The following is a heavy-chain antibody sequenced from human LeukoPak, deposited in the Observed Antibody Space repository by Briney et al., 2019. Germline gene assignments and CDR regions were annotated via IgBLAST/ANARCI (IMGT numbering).Heavy chain of an antibody. D-gene: IGHD2-15*01. J-gene: IGHJ4*02. V-gene: IGHV3-33*08. CDR2: IWYDGSNK. Sequence: PGGSLRLSCAASGFTFSSYGMRWVRQAPGKGLEWVAVIWYDGSNKYYADSVKGRFTISRDNSKNTLYLQMNSLRAEDTAVYYCARDREGIVVVVAAMVYFDYWGQGTLVTVSS. CDR1: GFTFSSYG. CDR3: ARDREGIVVVVAAMVYFDY.